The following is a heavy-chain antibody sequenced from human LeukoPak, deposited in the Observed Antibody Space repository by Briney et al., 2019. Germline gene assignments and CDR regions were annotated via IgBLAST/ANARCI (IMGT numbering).Heavy chain of an antibody. CDR3: ASQPAGDPSGNFDY. CDR2: IIPIFGTA. D-gene: IGHD7-27*01. Sequence: PVKVSCKASGYTFSSYAISWVRQAPGQGLEWMGGIIPIFGTANYAQKFQGRVTITTDESTSTAYMELSSLRSEDTAVYYCASQPAGDPSGNFDYWGQGTLVTVSS. J-gene: IGHJ4*02. V-gene: IGHV1-69*05. CDR1: GYTFSSYA.